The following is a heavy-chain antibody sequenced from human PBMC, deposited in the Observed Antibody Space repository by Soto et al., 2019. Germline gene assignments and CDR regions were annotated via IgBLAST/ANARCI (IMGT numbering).Heavy chain of an antibody. CDR3: APLSVSLSGPYGIHV. CDR1: GYSVTSSDYC. V-gene: IGHV4-39*01. CDR2: MFYSGLT. D-gene: IGHD2-15*01. Sequence: PSETLSLTCSVSGYSVTSSDYCFGWIRQPPGKGLEWIGSMFYSGLTYYNPSLKSRVTLSVDTSKNQFSVRLNSVTAADTAVYYCAPLSVSLSGPYGIHVWGQGTTVTVSS. J-gene: IGHJ6*02.